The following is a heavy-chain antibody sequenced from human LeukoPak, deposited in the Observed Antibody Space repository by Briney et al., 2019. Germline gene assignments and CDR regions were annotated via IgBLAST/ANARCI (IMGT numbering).Heavy chain of an antibody. CDR1: GGSISSYH. CDR3: ARGPRITMVRGSYWGYYYYMEV. CDR2: IYYSGST. J-gene: IGHJ6*03. D-gene: IGHD3-10*01. Sequence: SETLSLTCTVSGGSISSYHWSWIRQPPGKGLEWIGDIYYSGSTNYNPSLKSRVTMSVDTSKNQFSLKLSSVTAADTAVYYCARGPRITMVRGSYWGYYYYMEVWGKGNTVTVSS. V-gene: IGHV4-59*12.